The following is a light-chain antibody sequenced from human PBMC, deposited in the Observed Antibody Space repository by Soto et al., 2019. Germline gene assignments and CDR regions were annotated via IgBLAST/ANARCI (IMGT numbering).Light chain of an antibody. CDR2: GIS. J-gene: IGKJ1*01. Sequence: EIVLTQSPGTLSLSPGERATLSCRASHTISSSYLAWYQQKPGQAPRLLMYGISRRATGIPDRFSGSGSGTDFTLTITGLEPEDVAVYYCQQYVTSSPRTFGQGTKVEIK. CDR1: HTISSSY. CDR3: QQYVTSSPRT. V-gene: IGKV3-20*01.